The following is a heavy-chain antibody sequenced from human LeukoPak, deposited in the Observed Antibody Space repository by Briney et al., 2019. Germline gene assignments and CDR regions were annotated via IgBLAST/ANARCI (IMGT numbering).Heavy chain of an antibody. CDR2: IYPGDSDT. D-gene: IGHD3-22*01. CDR1: GYSFTSYW. CDR3: ARVVVTSGRYYFDY. Sequence: RGESLKISCKGSGYSFTSYWIGWVRQMPGKGLEWMGIIYPGDSDTRYSPSFQGQVTISADKSISTAYLQWSSLKASDNAMYYCARVVVTSGRYYFDYWGQGTLVTVSS. V-gene: IGHV5-51*01. J-gene: IGHJ4*02.